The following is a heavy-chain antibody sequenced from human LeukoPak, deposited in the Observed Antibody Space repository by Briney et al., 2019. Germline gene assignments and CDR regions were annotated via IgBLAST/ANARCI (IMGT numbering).Heavy chain of an antibody. CDR1: GFTFSSYG. J-gene: IGHJ3*02. V-gene: IGHV3-30*02. CDR2: IRYDGNNK. CDR3: AKDRTMFSGDDAFDI. Sequence: PGGSLRLSCGASGFTFSSYGMHWVRQAPGKGPEWVAFIRYDGNNKYQPDSVKGRFTISRDNSKNTLYLQMNSLRAEDTAVYYCAKDRTMFSGDDAFDIWGQGTMVTVSS. D-gene: IGHD3-10*02.